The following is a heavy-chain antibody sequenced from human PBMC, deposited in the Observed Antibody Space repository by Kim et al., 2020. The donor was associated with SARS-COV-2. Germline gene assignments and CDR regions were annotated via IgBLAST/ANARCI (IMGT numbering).Heavy chain of an antibody. D-gene: IGHD6-13*01. CDR2: ISSSSSYT. V-gene: IGHV3-11*06. CDR3: ARVERAAAGTFFDY. J-gene: IGHJ4*02. CDR1: GFTFSDYY. Sequence: GSLRLSCAASGFTFSDYYMSWIRQAPGKGLEWVSYISSSSSYTNYADSVKGRFTISRDNAKNSLYLQMNSLRAEDTAVYYCARVERAAAGTFFDYWGQGTLVTVSS.